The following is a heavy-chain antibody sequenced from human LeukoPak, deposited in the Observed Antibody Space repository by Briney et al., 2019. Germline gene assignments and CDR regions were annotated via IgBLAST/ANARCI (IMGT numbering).Heavy chain of an antibody. CDR3: AKPRHYYDSSGQPLGT. J-gene: IGHJ5*02. D-gene: IGHD3-22*01. CDR2: ISNDGSQK. CDR1: GFTFSTYG. Sequence: GGFLRLSCAASGFTFSTYGMHWVRQAPGKGLEWVAVISNDGSQKSYADSVKGRFSVSRDNSKDTLYLQMNSLRTEDTAVYYCAKPRHYYDSSGQPLGTWGQGTLVTVSS. V-gene: IGHV3-30*18.